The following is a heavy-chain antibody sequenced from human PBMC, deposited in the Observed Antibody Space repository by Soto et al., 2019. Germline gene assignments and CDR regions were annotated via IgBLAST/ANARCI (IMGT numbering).Heavy chain of an antibody. V-gene: IGHV4-39*01. CDR1: GGSISSSSYY. Sequence: SETLSLTCTVSGGSISSSSYYWGWIRQPPGKGLEWIGSIYYSGSTYYNPSLKSRVTISVDTSKNQFSLKLSSVTAADTAVYYCARQVGPRNNYFDYWGQGTLVTVSS. J-gene: IGHJ4*02. CDR3: ARQVGPRNNYFDY. CDR2: IYYSGST.